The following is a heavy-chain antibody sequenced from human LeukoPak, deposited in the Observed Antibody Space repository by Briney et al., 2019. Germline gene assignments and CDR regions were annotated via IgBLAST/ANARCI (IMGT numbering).Heavy chain of an antibody. CDR2: ISAYNGNT. Sequence: ASVKVSCKASGYTFTNYFMHWVRQAPGQGLEWMGWISAYNGNTNYAQKLRGRVTMTTDTSTSTAYMELRSLRSDDTAVYYCARDPTFTAAAELNWFDPWGQGTLVTVSS. CDR1: GYTFTNYF. CDR3: ARDPTFTAAAELNWFDP. J-gene: IGHJ5*02. V-gene: IGHV1-18*04. D-gene: IGHD6-13*01.